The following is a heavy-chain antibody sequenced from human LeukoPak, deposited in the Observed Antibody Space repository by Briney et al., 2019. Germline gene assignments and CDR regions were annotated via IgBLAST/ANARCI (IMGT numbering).Heavy chain of an antibody. CDR3: ARALWFGERYYYGMDV. Sequence: SQTLCLSRTVSGGSISSGDYYWSWIRQPPGKGLEWIGYIYYSGSTYYNPSLKSRVTISVDTSKNQFSLKLSSVTAADTAVYYCARALWFGERYYYGMDVWGQGTAVTVFS. CDR1: GGSISSGDYY. J-gene: IGHJ6*02. D-gene: IGHD3-10*01. CDR2: IYYSGST. V-gene: IGHV4-30-4*01.